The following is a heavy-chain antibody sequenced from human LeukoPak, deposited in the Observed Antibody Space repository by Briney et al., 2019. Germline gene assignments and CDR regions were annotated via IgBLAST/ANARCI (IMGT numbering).Heavy chain of an antibody. J-gene: IGHJ4*02. Sequence: ASVKVSCKASGYTFTGYYMHWVRQAPGQALELMGWISPNSGGTHYAQKFQGRVTMTRDTSISTAYMELRRVRSDDTAVYYCASLDGYTFDYWGQGTLVTVSS. CDR2: ISPNSGGT. V-gene: IGHV1-2*02. CDR1: GYTFTGYY. CDR3: ASLDGYTFDY. D-gene: IGHD5-24*01.